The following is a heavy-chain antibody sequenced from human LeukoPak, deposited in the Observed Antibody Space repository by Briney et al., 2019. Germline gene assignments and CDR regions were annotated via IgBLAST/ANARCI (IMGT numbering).Heavy chain of an antibody. CDR2: IYPGDPDT. J-gene: IGHJ4*02. V-gene: IGHV5-51*01. CDR3: ARPGYCSSSSCYSFLN. Sequence: GESLKISCKGSGYSFTSYWIGWVRQMPGKGLEWMGIIYPGDPDTRYSPSFQGQVTISADKSISTAYLQWSSLKASDTAMYYCARPGYCSSSSCYSFLNWGQGTLVTVSS. CDR1: GYSFTSYW. D-gene: IGHD2-2*01.